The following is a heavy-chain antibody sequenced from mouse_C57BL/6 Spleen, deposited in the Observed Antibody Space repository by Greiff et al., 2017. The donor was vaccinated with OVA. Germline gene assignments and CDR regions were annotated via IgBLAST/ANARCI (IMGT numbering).Heavy chain of an antibody. CDR2: ISGGGGNT. J-gene: IGHJ4*01. D-gene: IGHD1-1*01. V-gene: IGHV5-9*01. CDR3: ARRGITTVVAQRYYAMDY. CDR1: GFTFSSYT. Sequence: EVKLEESGGGLVKPGGSLKLSCAASGFTFSSYTMSWVRQTPEKRLEWVATISGGGGNTYYPDSVKGRFTISRDNAKNTLYLQMSSLRSEDTALYYCARRGITTVVAQRYYAMDYWGQGTSVTVSS.